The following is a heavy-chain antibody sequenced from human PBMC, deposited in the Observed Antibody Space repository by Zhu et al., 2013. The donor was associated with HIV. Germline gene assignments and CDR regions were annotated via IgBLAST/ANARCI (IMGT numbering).Heavy chain of an antibody. CDR3: ARGGGGRWHYYDSSGYQFDY. Sequence: QVQLVQSGAEVKKPGSSVKVSCKASGGTFSSYAISWVRQAPGQGLEWMGGIIPIFGTANYAQKFQGRVTITADESTSTAYMELSSLRSEDTAVYYCARGGGGRWHYYDSSGYQFDYWGQGTLVTVS. CDR2: IIPIFGTA. CDR1: GGTFSSYA. J-gene: IGHJ4*02. V-gene: IGHV1-69*12. D-gene: IGHD3-22*01.